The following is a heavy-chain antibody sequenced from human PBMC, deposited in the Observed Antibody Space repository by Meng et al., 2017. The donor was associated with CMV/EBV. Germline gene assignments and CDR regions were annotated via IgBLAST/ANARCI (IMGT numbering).Heavy chain of an antibody. Sequence: GSLRLSCTVSGDSISSYYWSWIRQPPGKGLEWIGEINHSGSTNYNPSLKSRVTISVDTSKNQFSLKLSSVTAADTAVYYCARGHYWSGYSYYYYGMDVWGQGTTVTVSS. CDR1: GDSISSYY. CDR2: INHSGST. CDR3: ARGHYWSGYSYYYYGMDV. D-gene: IGHD3-3*01. V-gene: IGHV4-34*01. J-gene: IGHJ6*02.